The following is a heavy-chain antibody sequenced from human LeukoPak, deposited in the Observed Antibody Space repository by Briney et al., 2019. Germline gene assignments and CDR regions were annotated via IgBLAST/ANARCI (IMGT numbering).Heavy chain of an antibody. Sequence: GGSLRLSCGASGFSFSSHGMHWVRQAPGKGLEWLTIIWYDGSEKYYADSVKGRFTVSRDNSKNTVYLQMNSLRAEDTAVYYCGKDLGSSARYLDRVDYWGQGTLVTVSS. CDR3: GKDLGSSARYLDRVDY. CDR1: GFSFSSHG. V-gene: IGHV3-33*06. D-gene: IGHD2-2*01. CDR2: IWYDGSEK. J-gene: IGHJ4*02.